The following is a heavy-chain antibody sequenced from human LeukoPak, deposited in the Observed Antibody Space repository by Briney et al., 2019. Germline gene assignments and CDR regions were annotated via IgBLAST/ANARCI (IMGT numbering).Heavy chain of an antibody. CDR1: GGFISSSSYF. Sequence: PSETLSLTCTVSGGFISSSSYFWGWIRQPPGKGLEWIVSIYYSGSTSYNTSLKSRVTISVDTSKNQFSLKLSSVTAADTAVYYCASPWSSGGLDYWGQGTLVTVSS. V-gene: IGHV4-39*01. D-gene: IGHD6-19*01. CDR2: IYYSGST. CDR3: ASPWSSGGLDY. J-gene: IGHJ4*02.